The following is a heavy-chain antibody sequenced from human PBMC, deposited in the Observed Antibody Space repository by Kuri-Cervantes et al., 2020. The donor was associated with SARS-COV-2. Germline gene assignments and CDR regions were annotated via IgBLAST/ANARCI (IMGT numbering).Heavy chain of an antibody. V-gene: IGHV1-18*04. D-gene: IGHD3-9*01. Sequence: ASVKVSCKASGYTFTSYGISWVRQAPGQGLEWMGWISAYNGNTNYAQKLQGRVTMTTDTSTSTAYMELRSLRSDDTAVYYCARDRRTYYDILTGYSISYYFDHWGQGALVTVSS. J-gene: IGHJ4*02. CDR1: GYTFTSYG. CDR2: ISAYNGNT. CDR3: ARDRRTYYDILTGYSISYYFDH.